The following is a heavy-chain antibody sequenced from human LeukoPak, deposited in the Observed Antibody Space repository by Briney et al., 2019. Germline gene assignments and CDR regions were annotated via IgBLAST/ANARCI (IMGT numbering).Heavy chain of an antibody. D-gene: IGHD6-13*01. CDR1: GGSIGSYY. CDR3: ARWQGDSSNWGRTRGYGMDV. J-gene: IGHJ6*02. V-gene: IGHV4-59*01. CDR2: IHYSGYI. Sequence: SETLSLTCSVSGGSIGSYYWNWIRRPPGKGLEWIGCIHYSGYISYNPSLESRVTISADTSKDQFSLKMSSVTAADTALYYCARWQGDSSNWGRTRGYGMDVWGQGITVIVSS.